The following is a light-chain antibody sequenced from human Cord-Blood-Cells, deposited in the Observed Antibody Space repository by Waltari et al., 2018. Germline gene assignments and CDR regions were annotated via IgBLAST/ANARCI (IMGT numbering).Light chain of an antibody. V-gene: IGLV1-40*01. J-gene: IGLJ3*02. CDR3: QSYDSSLSGSV. CDR1: SPHLGAGYD. CDR2: GNS. Sequence: QSVLTQPPSVSGAPGHRVTISCTGSSPHLGAGYDVHGYQQLPGTAPKLLSYGNSNRPSGVPDRFSGSKSGTSASLAITGLQAEDEADYYCQSYDSSLSGSVFGGGTKLTVL.